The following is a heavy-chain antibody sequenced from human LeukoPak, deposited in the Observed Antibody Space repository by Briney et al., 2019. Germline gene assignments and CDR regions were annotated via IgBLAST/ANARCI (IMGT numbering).Heavy chain of an antibody. CDR2: ISVSGAST. Sequence: PGGSLRLSRAASAFTFSSSAMSCVRQDPRNWMEWVLAISVSGASTSYADAVKGRFTISRENSKNTLYLQMNSLGAEDTAVYYCAKVPYRYSSGWQDYWGQGTLVTVSS. J-gene: IGHJ4*02. CDR3: AKVPYRYSSGWQDY. V-gene: IGHV3-23*01. CDR1: AFTFSSSA. D-gene: IGHD6-19*01.